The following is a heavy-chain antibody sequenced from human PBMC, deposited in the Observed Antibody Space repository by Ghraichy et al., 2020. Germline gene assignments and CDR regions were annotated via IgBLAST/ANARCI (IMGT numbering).Heavy chain of an antibody. V-gene: IGHV1-69*13. J-gene: IGHJ6*02. CDR1: GCTFSSYA. CDR3: ARAFVKRFLEWPGYYYGMDV. Sequence: SVKVSCKASGCTFSSYAISWVRQAPGQGLEWMGGIIPIFGTANYAQKFQGRVTITADESTSTAYMELSSLRSEDTAVYYCARAFVKRFLEWPGYYYGMDVWGQGTTVTVSS. D-gene: IGHD3-3*01. CDR2: IIPIFGTA.